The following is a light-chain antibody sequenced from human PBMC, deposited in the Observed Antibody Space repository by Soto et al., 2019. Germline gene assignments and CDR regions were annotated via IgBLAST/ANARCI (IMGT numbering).Light chain of an antibody. Sequence: QSALTQPASVSGSPGQSITISCTGTSSDVGGYNYVSWYQQHPGKAPKLMIYDVSNRPSGVSNRFSGSKSGNTASLTISGLRAEDEGDYYCSSYTSSSTLDVFGTGTKVTVL. CDR1: SSDVGGYNY. CDR3: SSYTSSSTLDV. V-gene: IGLV2-14*03. CDR2: DVS. J-gene: IGLJ1*01.